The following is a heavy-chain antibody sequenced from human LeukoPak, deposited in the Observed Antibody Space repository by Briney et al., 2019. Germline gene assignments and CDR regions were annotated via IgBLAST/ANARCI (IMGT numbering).Heavy chain of an antibody. CDR3: AATRYYYDSSGYSNFDY. V-gene: IGHV3-23*01. J-gene: IGHJ4*01. CDR1: GFTFSSYA. D-gene: IGHD3-22*01. CDR2: ISGSGSST. Sequence: GGSLRLSCAASGFTFSSYAMNWVRQAPGKGLEWVSAISGSGSSTYYADSVKGWFTISRDNSKNTLYLQMNSLRAEDTAVYYCAATRYYYDSSGYSNFDYWGQGTLVTVSS.